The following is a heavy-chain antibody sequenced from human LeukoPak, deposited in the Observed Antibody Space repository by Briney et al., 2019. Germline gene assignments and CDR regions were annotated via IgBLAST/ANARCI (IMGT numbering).Heavy chain of an antibody. D-gene: IGHD5-18*01. CDR3: AGTKRGYSYDRHRYFDL. CDR1: GFTVSSNY. V-gene: IGHV3-53*01. Sequence: GGSLRLSCAASGFTVSSNYMSWVRQAPGQGLEWVSVIYSGGSTYYADSVKDRFTISRDNSKNTLYLQMNSLRAEDTAVYYCAGTKRGYSYDRHRYFDLWGRGTLVTVSS. CDR2: IYSGGST. J-gene: IGHJ2*01.